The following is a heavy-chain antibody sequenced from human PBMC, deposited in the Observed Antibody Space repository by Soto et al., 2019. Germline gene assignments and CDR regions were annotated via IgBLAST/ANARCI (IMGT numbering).Heavy chain of an antibody. CDR1: GGTFSSYA. CDR3: ARDRIAGSKYYYGMDV. V-gene: IGHV1-69*01. CDR2: IIPIFGTE. J-gene: IGHJ6*02. D-gene: IGHD6-13*01. Sequence: QVQLVQSGAEVKKPGSSVRVSCKASGGTFSSYAISWVRQAPGQGLEWMGGIIPIFGTETYAQKFQGRGTITADESTSTAYMELSSLRSEDTAMYYCARDRIAGSKYYYGMDVWGQGTTVTVSS.